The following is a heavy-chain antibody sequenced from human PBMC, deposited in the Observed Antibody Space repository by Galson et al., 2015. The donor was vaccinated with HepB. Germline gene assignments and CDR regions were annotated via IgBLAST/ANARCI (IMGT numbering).Heavy chain of an antibody. V-gene: IGHV1-18*04. J-gene: IGHJ4*02. D-gene: IGHD3-22*01. CDR2: ISAFNGNT. Sequence: SVKVSCKASGYTFTSYGIHWVRQAPGQGLEWMGWISAFNGNTNYAQKRQGRVTLTTDTSTSTAYMELRSLRSDDTAVYYCARGRYYDSSDYYLYWGQGTLVTVSS. CDR3: ARGRYYDSSDYYLY. CDR1: GYTFTSYG.